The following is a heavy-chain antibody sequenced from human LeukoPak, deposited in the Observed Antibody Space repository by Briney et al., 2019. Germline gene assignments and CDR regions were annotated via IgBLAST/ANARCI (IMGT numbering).Heavy chain of an antibody. J-gene: IGHJ3*02. CDR2: ISGSGGST. D-gene: IGHD5-12*01. CDR3: ARYRRGIDAFDI. CDR1: GFTFSSYG. Sequence: PGGSLRLSCAASGFTFSSYGMSWVRQAPGKGLEWVSAISGSGGSTYYADSVKGRFTISRDNAKNSLYLQMNSLRAEDTAVYYCARYRRGIDAFDIWGQGTMVTVSS. V-gene: IGHV3-23*01.